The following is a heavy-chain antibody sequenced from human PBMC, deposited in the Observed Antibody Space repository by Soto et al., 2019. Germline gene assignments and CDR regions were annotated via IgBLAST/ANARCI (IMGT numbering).Heavy chain of an antibody. Sequence: PSETLSLSCTVSGDSITSNSYFWAWIRQPPGKGLKWIGSIYYSGTTYYNPSLKSRVTISVDRSKNQFSLKLSSVTAADTAVYYCARHLSVDYFDYWGQGALVTVS. CDR3: ARHLSVDYFDY. CDR2: IYYSGTT. CDR1: GDSITSNSYF. V-gene: IGHV4-39*01. J-gene: IGHJ4*02.